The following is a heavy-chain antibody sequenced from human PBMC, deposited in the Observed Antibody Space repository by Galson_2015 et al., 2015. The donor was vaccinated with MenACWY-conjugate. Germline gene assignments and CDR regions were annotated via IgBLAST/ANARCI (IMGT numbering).Heavy chain of an antibody. CDR2: ISSSSSYT. V-gene: IGHV3-11*03. J-gene: IGHJ4*02. CDR1: GFTFSDYC. Sequence: SLRLSCAASGFTFSDYCMSWVRQAPGKGLEWVSYISSSSSYTNYADSVKGRFTISRDNAKNSLYLQMNSLSAEDAAVYYCARRRWLYRSGYLDYWGQGTLVTVSS. D-gene: IGHD3-22*01. CDR3: ARRRWLYRSGYLDY.